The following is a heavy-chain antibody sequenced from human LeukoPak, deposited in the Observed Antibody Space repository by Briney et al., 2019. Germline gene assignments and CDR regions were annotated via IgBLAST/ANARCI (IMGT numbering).Heavy chain of an antibody. J-gene: IGHJ3*02. CDR1: GGTFSSYA. V-gene: IGHV1-69*05. CDR3: ARSGSSSSGAFDI. CDR2: IIPIFGTA. D-gene: IGHD6-6*01. Sequence: ALVKVSCKASGGTFSSYAISWVRQAPGQGLEWMGGIIPIFGTANYAQKFQGRVTITTDESTSTAYMELSSLRSEDTAVYYCARSGSSSSGAFDIWGQGTMVTVSS.